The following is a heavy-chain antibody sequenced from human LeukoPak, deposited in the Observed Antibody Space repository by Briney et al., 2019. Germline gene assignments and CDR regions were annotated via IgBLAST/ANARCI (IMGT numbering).Heavy chain of an antibody. J-gene: IGHJ4*02. D-gene: IGHD3-16*01. Sequence: GASVKVSCKASGYTFTSYDINWVRQATGQGLEWMGWMNPNRGNTGYAQKFQGRVTMTRNTSISTAYMELSSLRSEDTAVYYCARGRWGRYGAPLGCWGKGTLVTVA. CDR2: MNPNRGNT. CDR3: ARGRWGRYGAPLGC. CDR1: GYTFTSYD. V-gene: IGHV1-8*01.